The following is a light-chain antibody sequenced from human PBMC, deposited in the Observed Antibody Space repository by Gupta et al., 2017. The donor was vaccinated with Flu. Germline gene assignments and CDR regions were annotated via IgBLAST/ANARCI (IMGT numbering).Light chain of an antibody. J-gene: IGKJ3*01. Sequence: EIVMTQSPATLSVSPGERATLSCRASQSVSSNLAWYQQNPGMAPRLLIYGASTRATGIPARFSGSGAGIEFTLTIIILQSEEFAVYYCQQNNNWPPITFGPGTKVEIK. CDR3: QQNNNWPPIT. CDR2: GAS. V-gene: IGKV3-15*01. CDR1: QSVSSN.